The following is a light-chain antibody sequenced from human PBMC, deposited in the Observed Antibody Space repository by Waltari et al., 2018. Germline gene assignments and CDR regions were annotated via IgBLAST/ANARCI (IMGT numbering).Light chain of an antibody. CDR3: CSYAGSYTHWV. CDR2: DVS. Sequence: QSALTQPRSVSGSPGQSVTISCTGTSSDVGGYNYVSWYQQHPGKAPKLMIYDVSKRPSGVPDRFSGSKSGRTASLTISGLQAEDEADYYCCSYAGSYTHWVFGGGTKLTVL. V-gene: IGLV2-11*01. CDR1: SSDVGGYNY. J-gene: IGLJ3*02.